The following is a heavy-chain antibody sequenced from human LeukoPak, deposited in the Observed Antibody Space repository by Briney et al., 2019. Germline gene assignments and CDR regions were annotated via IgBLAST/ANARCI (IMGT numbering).Heavy chain of an antibody. CDR1: GASLSSGGYS. D-gene: IGHD6-13*01. V-gene: IGHV4-30-4*07. CDR3: ARGVAAAGNNWFDP. J-gene: IGHJ5*02. Sequence: SETLSLTCAVSGASLSSGGYSWSWIRQPPGKGLEWIAYIHDSGSTYNNPSLKTRLSISIDTTKNQFCLELNAVTAADTAVYYCARGVAAAGNNWFDPWGQGTLVTVS. CDR2: IHDSGST.